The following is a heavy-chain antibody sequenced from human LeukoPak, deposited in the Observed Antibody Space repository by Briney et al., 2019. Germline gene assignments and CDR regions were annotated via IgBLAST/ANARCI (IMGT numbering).Heavy chain of an antibody. D-gene: IGHD2-2*01. CDR2: INPNSGGT. CDR1: GYTFTGYY. CDR3: ARDLEGCSSTSCYGLRFDP. J-gene: IGHJ5*02. Sequence: ASAKVSCKASGYTFTGYYMHWVRQAPGQGLEWMGWINPNSGGTNYAQKFQGRVTMTRDTSISTAYMELSRLRSDDTAVYYCARDLEGCSSTSCYGLRFDPWGQGTLVTVSS. V-gene: IGHV1-2*02.